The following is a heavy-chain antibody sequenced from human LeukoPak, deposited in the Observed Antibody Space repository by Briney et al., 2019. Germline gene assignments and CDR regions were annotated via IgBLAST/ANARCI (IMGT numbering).Heavy chain of an antibody. J-gene: IGHJ6*02. Sequence: PGGSLRLSCAASGFTFSSYDMHWVRQATGKGLEWVSAIGTAGDTYYPGSVKGRFTISRENAKNSLYLQMNSLRAGDTAVYYCARGTATSLLDYYYGMDLWGQGTTVTVSS. CDR1: GFTFSSYD. CDR3: ARGTATSLLDYYYGMDL. V-gene: IGHV3-13*01. D-gene: IGHD2-2*01. CDR2: IGTAGDT.